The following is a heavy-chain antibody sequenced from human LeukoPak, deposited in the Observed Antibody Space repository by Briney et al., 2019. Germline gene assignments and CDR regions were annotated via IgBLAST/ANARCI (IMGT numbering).Heavy chain of an antibody. D-gene: IGHD5-18*01. Sequence: KSGGSLRLSCAASGFTFSNAWMSWVRQAPGKGLEWVGRIKSKTDGGTTDYAAPVKGRFTISRDDSKNTLYLQMNSLKPEDTAVYYCTTFGYSYGPTWGYYYYYGMDVWGQGTTVTVSS. V-gene: IGHV3-15*01. CDR3: TTFGYSYGPTWGYYYYYGMDV. J-gene: IGHJ6*02. CDR1: GFTFSNAW. CDR2: IKSKTDGGTT.